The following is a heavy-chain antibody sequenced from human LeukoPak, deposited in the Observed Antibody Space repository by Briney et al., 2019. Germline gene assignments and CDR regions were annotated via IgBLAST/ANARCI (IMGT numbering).Heavy chain of an antibody. Sequence: GRSLRLSCAASGFSFGGYALHWVRQAPGKGLEWVASISWNSGDIVHADSVKGRFTISRDNAKNSLYLQMDSLRTEDTALYYCARESHQTTVIAKADAFDIWGQGTMVTVSS. J-gene: IGHJ3*02. CDR2: ISWNSGDI. CDR1: GFSFGGYA. D-gene: IGHD4-17*01. V-gene: IGHV3-9*01. CDR3: ARESHQTTVIAKADAFDI.